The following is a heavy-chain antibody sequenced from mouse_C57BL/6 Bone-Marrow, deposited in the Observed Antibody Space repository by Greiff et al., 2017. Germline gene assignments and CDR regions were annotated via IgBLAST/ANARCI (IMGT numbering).Heavy chain of an antibody. CDR1: GYTFTSYW. CDR3: ARRDGYYDWYFDV. CDR2: ILPGSGST. J-gene: IGHJ1*03. D-gene: IGHD2-3*01. Sequence: QVQLQQSGPELVRPGASVKISCKAPGYTFTSYWMQWVRQRPGQGLEWIGEILPGSGSTYSNEKFKGKATLTVDTSSSTAYMQLSSLTSEDSAVYFCARRDGYYDWYFDVWGTGTTVTVSS. V-gene: IGHV1-56*01.